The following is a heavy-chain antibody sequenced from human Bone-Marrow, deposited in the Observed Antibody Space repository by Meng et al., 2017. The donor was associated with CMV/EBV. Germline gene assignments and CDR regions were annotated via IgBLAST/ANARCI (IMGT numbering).Heavy chain of an antibody. Sequence: GGSLRLSCAASGFTFSSYSMNWVRQAPGKGLEWVSYISSSGSSIYYADSVKGRFTVSRDNVKNSLYLQMSSLRAEDTAVYYCSSPPTYYYNSSGYYHRDYWGQGTLVTVSS. V-gene: IGHV3-48*04. CDR2: ISSSGSSI. CDR1: GFTFSSYS. D-gene: IGHD3-22*01. J-gene: IGHJ4*02. CDR3: SSPPTYYYNSSGYYHRDY.